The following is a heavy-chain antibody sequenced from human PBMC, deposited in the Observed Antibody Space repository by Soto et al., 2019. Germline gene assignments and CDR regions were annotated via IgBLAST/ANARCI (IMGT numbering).Heavy chain of an antibody. Sequence: GGSLRLSCTGSGFTLGAYAMSWVRQAPGKGLEWVGSIRSRAYGGTTEYAASVKGRFTISRDASKSIAYLQMDSLKTEDTAMYFCARYRLAADLSDFDYWGQGTLVTVSS. CDR3: ARYRLAADLSDFDY. CDR1: GFTLGAYA. D-gene: IGHD6-25*01. J-gene: IGHJ4*02. V-gene: IGHV3-49*04. CDR2: IRSRAYGGTT.